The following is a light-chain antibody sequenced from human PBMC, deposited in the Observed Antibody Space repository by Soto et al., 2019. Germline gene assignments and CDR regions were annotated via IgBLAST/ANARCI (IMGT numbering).Light chain of an antibody. Sequence: QSVLTQPPSVSGAPGQRVTISCTGSSPNIGADYDVHWYQQRPGTAPKLLIFGNNNRPSGVPDRFSGSKSGTSASLAIAGLQAEDEGDYYCQSYDSTLSAYVFXTGTKVTVL. CDR2: GNN. V-gene: IGLV1-40*01. CDR3: QSYDSTLSAYV. CDR1: SPNIGADYD. J-gene: IGLJ1*01.